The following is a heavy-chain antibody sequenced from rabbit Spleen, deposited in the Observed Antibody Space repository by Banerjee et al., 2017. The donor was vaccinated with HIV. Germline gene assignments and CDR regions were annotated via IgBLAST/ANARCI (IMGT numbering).Heavy chain of an antibody. D-gene: IGHD8-1*01. J-gene: IGHJ4*01. Sequence: QQLEESGGGLVKPGGTLTLTCKASGFTLSSYYMNWVRQAPGKGLEWIGYIDPVFGITYYASWVNGRFSISRENAQNTVFLQMTSLTAADTATYFCARDGAGGSYFALWGPGTLVTVS. V-gene: IGHV1S7*01. CDR1: GFTLSSYY. CDR2: IDPVFGIT. CDR3: ARDGAGGSYFAL.